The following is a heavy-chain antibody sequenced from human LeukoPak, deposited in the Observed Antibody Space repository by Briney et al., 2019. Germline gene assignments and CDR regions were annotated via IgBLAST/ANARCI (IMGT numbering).Heavy chain of an antibody. D-gene: IGHD2-21*02. J-gene: IGHJ4*02. CDR1: GFTFSSYA. CDR3: AKDRAIVVVTATDDY. CDR2: ISGSGGST. V-gene: IGHV3-23*01. Sequence: GGSLRLSCAASGFTFSSYAMSWVRQAPGKGLEWVSAISGSGGSTYYADSVKGRFTISRDNSKNTLYLQMNSLRAEDTAVYYCAKDRAIVVVTATDDYWGQGTLVTDSS.